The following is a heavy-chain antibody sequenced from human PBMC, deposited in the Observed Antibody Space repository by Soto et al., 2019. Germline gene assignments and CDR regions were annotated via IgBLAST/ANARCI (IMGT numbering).Heavy chain of an antibody. D-gene: IGHD3-22*01. J-gene: IGHJ6*02. V-gene: IGHV1-58*01. CDR2: IVVGSGNT. Sequence: SVKVSCKASGFTFTSSAAQWVRQARGQRLEWIGWIVVGSGNTNYAQKFQERVTITRDMSTSTAYMELSSLRSEDTAVYYCAASLPDSSGYYYVVYYYYGMDVWGQGTTVTVSS. CDR3: AASLPDSSGYYYVVYYYYGMDV. CDR1: GFTFTSSA.